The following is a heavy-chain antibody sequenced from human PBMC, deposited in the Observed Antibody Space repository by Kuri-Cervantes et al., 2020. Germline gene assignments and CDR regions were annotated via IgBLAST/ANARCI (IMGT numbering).Heavy chain of an antibody. D-gene: IGHD3/OR15-3a*01. Sequence: GSLRLSCTVSGDSISSYYWSWIRQPPGKGLEWIGYIYYRGSTNYNPSLKSRLTISLDTSKNQFSLKLSSVTAADTAMYYCVSSWTGRIDFWGQGTLVTVSS. CDR3: VSSWTGRIDF. J-gene: IGHJ4*02. CDR1: GDSISSYY. V-gene: IGHV4-59*01. CDR2: IYYRGST.